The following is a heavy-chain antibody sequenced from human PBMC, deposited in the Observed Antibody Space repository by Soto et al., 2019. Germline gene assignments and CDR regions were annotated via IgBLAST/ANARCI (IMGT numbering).Heavy chain of an antibody. Sequence: PSETLSLTCTVSGGSISSYYWSWIRQPPGKGLEWIGYIYYSGSTNYNPSLKSRVTISVDTSKNQFSLKLSSVTAADTAVYYCARESSDGYDSSGYYLDYWGQGTLVTVSS. V-gene: IGHV4-59*01. CDR1: GGSISSYY. CDR3: ARESSDGYDSSGYYLDY. CDR2: IYYSGST. D-gene: IGHD3-22*01. J-gene: IGHJ4*02.